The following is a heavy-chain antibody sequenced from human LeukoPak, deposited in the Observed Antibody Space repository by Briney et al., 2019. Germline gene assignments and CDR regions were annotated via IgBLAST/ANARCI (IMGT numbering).Heavy chain of an antibody. V-gene: IGHV1-69*13. D-gene: IGHD2-15*01. J-gene: IGHJ4*02. CDR3: VREGSGHFDY. CDR1: GGTFSSYA. Sequence: GASVKVSCKASGGTFSSYAISWVRQAPGQGLEWMGGIIPIFGTANYAQKFQGRVTITADESTSTAYMELSSLRSEDTAVYYCVREGSGHFDYWGQGTLVTVSS. CDR2: IIPIFGTA.